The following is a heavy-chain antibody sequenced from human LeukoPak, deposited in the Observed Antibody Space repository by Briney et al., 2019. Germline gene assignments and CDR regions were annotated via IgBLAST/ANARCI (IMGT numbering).Heavy chain of an antibody. V-gene: IGHV4-4*07. Sequence: PSETLSLTCTVSGGSISSYYWNWIRQPAGKGLEGIGHIYTSGSTNYNSSLKSRVTMSVDTSKNQFSVKLNSVIAADTAMYYCARGVYLGNGYYFDYWGQGTLVTVSS. J-gene: IGHJ4*02. CDR2: IYTSGST. D-gene: IGHD2-8*01. CDR1: GGSISSYY. CDR3: ARGVYLGNGYYFDY.